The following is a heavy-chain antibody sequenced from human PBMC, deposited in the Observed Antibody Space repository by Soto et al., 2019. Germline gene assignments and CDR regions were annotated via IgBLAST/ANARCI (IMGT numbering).Heavy chain of an antibody. Sequence: QVQLQESGPGLVKPSETLSLTCAVSGGSISTSNWWSWVRQPPEKGLDWIGEIYHTGTTNYNPSFKSRVTISVATSTTHLSLKLSSVTAADTAVYYCARGIRTWGEYVHNSFDPWGQGTLVTVSS. V-gene: IGHV4-4*02. J-gene: IGHJ5*02. CDR3: ARGIRTWGEYVHNSFDP. D-gene: IGHD3-16*01. CDR1: GGSISTSNW. CDR2: IYHTGTT.